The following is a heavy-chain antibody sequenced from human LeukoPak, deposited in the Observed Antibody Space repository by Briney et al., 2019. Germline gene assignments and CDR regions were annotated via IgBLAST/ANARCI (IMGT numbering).Heavy chain of an antibody. J-gene: IGHJ4*02. D-gene: IGHD4-17*01. CDR1: GFTFSSYS. Sequence: GGSLRPSCAASGFTFSSYSMNWVRQAPGKGLEWVSSISSSSSYIYYADSVKGRFTISRDNAKNSLYLQMNSLRAEDTAVYYCARGSYGDYSFDYWGQGTLVTVSS. CDR2: ISSSSSYI. CDR3: ARGSYGDYSFDY. V-gene: IGHV3-21*01.